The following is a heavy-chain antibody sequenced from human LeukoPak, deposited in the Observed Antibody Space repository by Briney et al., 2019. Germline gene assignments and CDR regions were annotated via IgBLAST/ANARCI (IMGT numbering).Heavy chain of an antibody. CDR3: TRGRYQFLGPNDS. D-gene: IGHD2/OR15-2a*01. J-gene: IGHJ4*02. CDR2: ITTNSAK. Sequence: GGSLRLSCAASGFSLSNYGISWARQAPGKGLEWISYITTNSAKFYADSVRGRIAISRDNDKNSVYLQMNSLRDEDTAVYYCTRGRYQFLGPNDSWGQGSLVTVSS. V-gene: IGHV3-48*02. CDR1: GFSLSNYG.